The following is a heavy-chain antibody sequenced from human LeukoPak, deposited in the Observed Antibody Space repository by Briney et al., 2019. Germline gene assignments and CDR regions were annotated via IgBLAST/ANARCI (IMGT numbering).Heavy chain of an antibody. CDR3: ARGVVGRYYYYYYYMDV. J-gene: IGHJ6*03. D-gene: IGHD1-26*01. CDR1: GYTFTGYY. V-gene: IGHV1-8*03. Sequence: ASVKVSCKASGYTFTGYYMHWVRQATGQGLEWMGWMNPNSGNTGYAQKFQGRVTITRNTSISTAYMELSSLRSEDTAVYYCARGVVGRYYYYYYYMDVWGKGTTVTVSS. CDR2: MNPNSGNT.